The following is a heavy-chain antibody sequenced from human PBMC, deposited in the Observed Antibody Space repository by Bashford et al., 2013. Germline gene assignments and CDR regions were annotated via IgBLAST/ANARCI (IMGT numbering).Heavy chain of an antibody. CDR3: ARDFRSALRPSRLDP. J-gene: IGHJ5*02. CDR2: IYHSGST. D-gene: IGHD2-2*01. Sequence: SSETLSLTCAVSGGSISSSNWWSWVRQPPRKGLEWIGEIYHSGSTNYNPSLKPRVIISMDTSKNQFSLKLSSVTAADTAVYYCARDFRSALRPSRLDPWGQGTLVTVSS. V-gene: IGHV4-4*02. CDR1: GGSISSSNW.